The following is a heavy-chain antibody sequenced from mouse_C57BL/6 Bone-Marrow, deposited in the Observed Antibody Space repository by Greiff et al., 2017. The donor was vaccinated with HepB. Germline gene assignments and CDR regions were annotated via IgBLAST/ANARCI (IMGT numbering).Heavy chain of an antibody. CDR1: GFTFSSYT. CDR3: ARRTDYSNYEGYWYFDV. V-gene: IGHV5-9*01. D-gene: IGHD2-5*01. J-gene: IGHJ1*03. CDR2: ISGGGGDT. Sequence: EVQLVESGGGLVKPGGSLKLSCAASGFTFSSYTMSWVRQTPEKRLEWVATISGGGGDTYYPDSVKGRFTISRDNAKNTLYLQMSSLRSEDTALYYCARRTDYSNYEGYWYFDVWGTGTTVTVSS.